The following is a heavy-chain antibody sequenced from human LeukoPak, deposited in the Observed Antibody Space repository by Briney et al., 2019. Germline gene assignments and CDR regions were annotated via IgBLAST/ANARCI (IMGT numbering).Heavy chain of an antibody. V-gene: IGHV1-2*02. CDR3: ASGGGSSWYVPFDY. Sequence: ASVKVSCKASGYTFTGYYMHWVRQAPGQGLEWMGWISPNSGGTNYAQKFQGRVTMTRDTSISTAYMELRSLRSDDTAVYYCASGGGSSWYVPFDYWGQGTLVTVSS. J-gene: IGHJ4*02. D-gene: IGHD6-13*01. CDR2: ISPNSGGT. CDR1: GYTFTGYY.